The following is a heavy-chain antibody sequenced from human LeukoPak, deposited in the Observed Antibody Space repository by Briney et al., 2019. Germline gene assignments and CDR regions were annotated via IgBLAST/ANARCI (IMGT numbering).Heavy chain of an antibody. CDR3: ARDRRRLGELSYPFDY. Sequence: GASVKVSCKASGYTFTGYYMHWVRQAPGQGLEWMGWINPNSGGTNYAQKFQGRVTTTRDTSISTAYMELSRLRSDDTAVYYCARDRRRLGELSYPFDYWGQGTLVTVSS. CDR1: GYTFTGYY. D-gene: IGHD3-16*02. V-gene: IGHV1-2*02. CDR2: INPNSGGT. J-gene: IGHJ4*02.